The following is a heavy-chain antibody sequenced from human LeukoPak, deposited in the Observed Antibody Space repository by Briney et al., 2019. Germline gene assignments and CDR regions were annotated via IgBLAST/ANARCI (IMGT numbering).Heavy chain of an antibody. CDR1: GFTYSSYE. J-gene: IGHJ4*02. V-gene: IGHV3-48*03. Sequence: PGGSLRLSCAASGFTYSSYEMNWVRQAPGKGLEGVSYISSSGSTIYYADSVKGRFTISRDNAKNSLYLQMNSLRAEDTAVYYCARSTLVDIVATATTPLDYWGQGTLVTVSS. CDR3: ARSTLVDIVATATTPLDY. CDR2: ISSSGSTI. D-gene: IGHD5-12*01.